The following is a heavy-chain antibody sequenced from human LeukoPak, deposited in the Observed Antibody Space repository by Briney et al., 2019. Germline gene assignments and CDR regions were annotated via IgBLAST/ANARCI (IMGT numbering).Heavy chain of an antibody. V-gene: IGHV4-59*01. Sequence: PSETLSLTCTASGGSISSYYWSWIRQPPGKGLEWIGYIYYSGSTNYNPSLKSRVTISVDTSKNQFSLKLSSVTAADTAVYYCARGDWFPFDYWGQGTLVTVSS. CDR2: IYYSGST. J-gene: IGHJ4*02. CDR3: ARGDWFPFDY. CDR1: GGSISSYY. D-gene: IGHD3/OR15-3a*01.